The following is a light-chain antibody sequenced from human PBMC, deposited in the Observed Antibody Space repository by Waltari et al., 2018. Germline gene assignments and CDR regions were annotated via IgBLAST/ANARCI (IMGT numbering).Light chain of an antibody. Sequence: DIVWTQSPGTLSLSLGGKATLSCRASQSVGRSLAWYQQKPGQAPRLLIFGASNRATGVPDRFSGIGSGTDFSLTISRLEPEDLAVYFCQHYVKLPVTFGQGTKVEIK. CDR3: QHYVKLPVT. J-gene: IGKJ1*01. CDR1: QSVGRS. CDR2: GAS. V-gene: IGKV3-20*01.